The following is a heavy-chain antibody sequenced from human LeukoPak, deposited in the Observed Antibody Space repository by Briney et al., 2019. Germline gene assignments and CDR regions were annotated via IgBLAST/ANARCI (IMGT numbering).Heavy chain of an antibody. CDR3: ARGKYCSSTSCYPLNFQH. D-gene: IGHD2-2*01. CDR2: IKQDGSEK. Sequence: GGSLRLSCAASGFTFSSYWMSWVRQAPGKGLEWVANIKQDGSEKYYVDSVKGRFTISRDNAKNSLYLQMNSLRAEDTAVYYCARGKYCSSTSCYPLNFQHWGQGTLVTVSS. V-gene: IGHV3-7*01. CDR1: GFTFSSYW. J-gene: IGHJ1*01.